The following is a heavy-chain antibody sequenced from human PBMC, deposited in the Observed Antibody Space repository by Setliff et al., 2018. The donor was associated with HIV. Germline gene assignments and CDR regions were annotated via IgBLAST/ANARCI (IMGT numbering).Heavy chain of an antibody. D-gene: IGHD4-17*01. CDR1: GYTFTGYY. Sequence: ASVKVSCKASGYTFTGYYIHWVRQAPGQGLEWMGRIYPSSGGTNFAQKFRGRVTMTRDTSISTAYMELSRLTSDDTAMYYCARGTTVVMGDDVDNYHYSYLDVGGKGTTVTVSS. J-gene: IGHJ6*03. V-gene: IGHV1-2*06. CDR3: ARGTTVVMGDDVDNYHYSYLDV. CDR2: IYPSSGGT.